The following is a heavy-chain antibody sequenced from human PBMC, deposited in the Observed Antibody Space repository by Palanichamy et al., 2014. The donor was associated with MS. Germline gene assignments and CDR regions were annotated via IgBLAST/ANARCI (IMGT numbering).Heavy chain of an antibody. Sequence: QVQLVESGGGVVQPGRSLRLSCAASGITFSTFAMHWVRQAPGKGLEWVAVISYHGSNKDYADSVKGRFTISRDNSKNTLYLQMNSLRAEDTAVYYCARAGYGRGTYLYYFYGMDVWGQGTTVTVSS. V-gene: IGHV3-30-3*01. CDR2: ISYHGSNK. J-gene: IGHJ6*02. D-gene: IGHD3-10*01. CDR3: ARAGYGRGTYLYYFYGMDV. CDR1: GITFSTFA.